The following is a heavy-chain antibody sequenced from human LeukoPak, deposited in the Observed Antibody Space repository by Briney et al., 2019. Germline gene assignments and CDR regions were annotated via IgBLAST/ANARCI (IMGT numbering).Heavy chain of an antibody. CDR1: GFTFSSYS. Sequence: PGGSLRLSCAASGFTFSSYSMNWVRQAPGKGLEWVSSISSSSSYIYYAGSVKGRFTISRDNAKNSLYLQMNSLRAEDTAVYYCARDLNYYDSSGYYYFDYWGQGTLVTVSS. V-gene: IGHV3-21*01. J-gene: IGHJ4*02. D-gene: IGHD3-22*01. CDR2: ISSSSSYI. CDR3: ARDLNYYDSSGYYYFDY.